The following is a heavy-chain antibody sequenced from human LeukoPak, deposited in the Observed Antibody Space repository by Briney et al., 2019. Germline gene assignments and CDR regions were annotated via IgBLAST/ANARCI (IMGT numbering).Heavy chain of an antibody. J-gene: IGHJ5*02. CDR1: GFSFSNYA. CDR3: ARARGRFDP. V-gene: IGHV4-34*01. CDR2: INHSGST. Sequence: GSLRLSCVASGFSFSNYAMTWVRQAPGKGLEWIGEINHSGSTNYNPSLKSRVTISVDTSKNQFSLKLSSVTAADTAVYYCARARGRFDPWGQGTLVTVSS.